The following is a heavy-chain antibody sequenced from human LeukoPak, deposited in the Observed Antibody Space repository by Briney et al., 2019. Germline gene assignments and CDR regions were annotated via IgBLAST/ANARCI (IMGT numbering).Heavy chain of an antibody. CDR1: GGSFSGYY. J-gene: IGHJ4*02. CDR2: INHSGST. Sequence: SETLSLTCAVYGGSFSGYYWSWIRQPPGKGLEWIGEINHSGSTNYNPSLKSRVTISVDTSKNQFSLKLSSVTAADTAVYYCAREMNGDYCDYWGQGTLVTVSS. D-gene: IGHD1-1*01. CDR3: AREMNGDYCDY. V-gene: IGHV4-34*01.